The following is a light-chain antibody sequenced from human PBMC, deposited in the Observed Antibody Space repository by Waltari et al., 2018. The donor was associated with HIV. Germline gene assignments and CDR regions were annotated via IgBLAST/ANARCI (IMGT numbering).Light chain of an antibody. J-gene: IGLJ2*01. V-gene: IGLV1-51*01. Sequence: QSILTQPPSVSAAPGQKVTIPCSGSTSNIGTTYVSWYQQRPGTAPKLLIYDNNKRPSGIADRFSGSKSGTLGTLDSSGLQTGDEADYYCAAWDHGLDGMLIGGGTKLTV. CDR2: DNN. CDR1: TSNIGTTY. CDR3: AAWDHGLDGML.